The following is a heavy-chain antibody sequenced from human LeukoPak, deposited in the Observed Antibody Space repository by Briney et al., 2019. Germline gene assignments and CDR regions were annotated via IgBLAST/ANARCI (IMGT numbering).Heavy chain of an antibody. J-gene: IGHJ4*02. V-gene: IGHV3-48*04. CDR2: ISSSGSTI. Sequence: PGGSLRLSCAASGFTFSSYSMNWVRQAPGKGLEWVSYISSSGSTIYYADSVKGRFTISRDNAKNSLYLQMNSLRAEDTAVYYCARYSGSYYKDYWGQGTLVTVSS. CDR1: GFTFSSYS. D-gene: IGHD1-26*01. CDR3: ARYSGSYYKDY.